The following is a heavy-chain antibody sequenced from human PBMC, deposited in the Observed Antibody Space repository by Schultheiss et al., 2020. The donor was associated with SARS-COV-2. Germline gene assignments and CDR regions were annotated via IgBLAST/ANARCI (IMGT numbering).Heavy chain of an antibody. CDR3: AREGGITMIVVVTFHWYFDL. J-gene: IGHJ2*01. V-gene: IGHV3-30*01. CDR1: GFTFSSYA. CDR2: ISYDGSNK. Sequence: GGSLRLSCAASGFTFSSYAMHWVRQAPGKGLEWVAVISYDGSNKYYADSVKGRFTISRDNSKNTLYLQMNSLRAEDTAVYYCAREGGITMIVVVTFHWYFDLWGRGTLVTVSS. D-gene: IGHD3-22*01.